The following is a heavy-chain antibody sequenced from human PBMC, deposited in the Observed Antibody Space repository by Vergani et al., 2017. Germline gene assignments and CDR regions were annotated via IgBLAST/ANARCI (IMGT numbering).Heavy chain of an antibody. Sequence: QVQLVQSGAEVQKPGASVKVSCKASGYTFTGYYMHWVRQAPGQGLEWMGWINPNSGGTNYAQKFQGRVTMTRDTSISTAYMELSRLRSDDTAVYYCARGRRMTRYYYDSSGYSDYWGQGTLVTVSS. J-gene: IGHJ4*02. CDR1: GYTFTGYY. D-gene: IGHD3-22*01. CDR2: INPNSGGT. CDR3: ARGRRMTRYYYDSSGYSDY. V-gene: IGHV1-2*02.